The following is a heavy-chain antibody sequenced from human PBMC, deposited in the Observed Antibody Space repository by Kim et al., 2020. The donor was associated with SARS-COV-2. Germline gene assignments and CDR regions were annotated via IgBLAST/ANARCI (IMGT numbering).Heavy chain of an antibody. Sequence: GGSLRLSCAASGFTFSSYAMSWVRQAPGKGLEWVSAISGSGGSTYYADSVKGQFTISRDNSKNTLYLQMNSLRAEDTAVYYCAKDSIGGYGPTYWYFDLWGRGTLVTVSS. V-gene: IGHV3-23*01. CDR1: GFTFSSYA. CDR3: AKDSIGGYGPTYWYFDL. J-gene: IGHJ2*01. D-gene: IGHD5-12*01. CDR2: ISGSGGST.